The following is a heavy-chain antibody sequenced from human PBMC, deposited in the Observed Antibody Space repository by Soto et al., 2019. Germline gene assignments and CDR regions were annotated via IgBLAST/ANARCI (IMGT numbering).Heavy chain of an antibody. V-gene: IGHV3-23*01. CDR3: TRETIGGKTGLDS. D-gene: IGHD1-1*01. CDR1: GFNVGAFA. J-gene: IGHJ4*02. CDR2: ISVSDVFI. Sequence: PGGSLRLSCAASGFNVGAFAVNWVRQAPGKGLEWVAGISVSDVFIYYSDSVRGRFYISRDASENILYLQMNSLRVDDTALYYSTRETIGGKTGLDSWSPAALVTVSS.